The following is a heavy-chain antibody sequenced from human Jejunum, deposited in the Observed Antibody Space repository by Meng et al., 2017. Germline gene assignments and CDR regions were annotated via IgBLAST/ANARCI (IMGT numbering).Heavy chain of an antibody. V-gene: IGHV3-74*01. J-gene: IGHJ6*02. Sequence: GGSLRLSCAASGFTFSSYWMHWVRQAPGKGLVWVARINLDGGNISYAESVKGRFTISRDNAKNTLYLEMNSLRAEDTAVYYCARGGCSGGRCDDYYDMDVWGQGTTVTVSS. D-gene: IGHD2-15*01. CDR1: GFTFSSYW. CDR2: INLDGGNI. CDR3: ARGGCSGGRCDDYYDMDV.